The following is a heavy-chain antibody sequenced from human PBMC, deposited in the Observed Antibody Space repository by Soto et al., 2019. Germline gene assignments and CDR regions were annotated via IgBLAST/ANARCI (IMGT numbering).Heavy chain of an antibody. CDR1: GGSISSGGYY. Sequence: PSETLSLTCTVSGGSISSGGYYWSWIRQHPGKGLEWIGYIYYSGSTYYNPSLKSRVTISVDTSKNQFSLKLSSVTAADTAVYYCAREGRYYYDSSGYLDYWGQGTLVTVSS. J-gene: IGHJ4*02. D-gene: IGHD3-22*01. V-gene: IGHV4-31*03. CDR2: IYYSGST. CDR3: AREGRYYYDSSGYLDY.